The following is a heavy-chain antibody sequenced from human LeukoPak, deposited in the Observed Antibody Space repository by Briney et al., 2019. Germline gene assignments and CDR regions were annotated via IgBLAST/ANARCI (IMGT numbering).Heavy chain of an antibody. CDR3: AKVPDQQLGYGMDV. Sequence: GGSLRLSCAASGLTFSSYGMHGVCQAPGKGLQWVAVISYDGSNKYYADSVKGRFTISRDNSKNTLYLQMNSLRAEDTAVYYCAKVPDQQLGYGMDVWGQGTTVTVSS. D-gene: IGHD2-2*01. CDR2: ISYDGSNK. V-gene: IGHV3-30*18. J-gene: IGHJ6*02. CDR1: GLTFSSYG.